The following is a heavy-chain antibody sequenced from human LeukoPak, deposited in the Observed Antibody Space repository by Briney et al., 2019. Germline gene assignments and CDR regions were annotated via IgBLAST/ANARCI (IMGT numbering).Heavy chain of an antibody. D-gene: IGHD6-13*01. CDR3: ATHYLSSSWYDY. CDR2: INPNSGGT. CDR1: GYTFTCYY. V-gene: IGHV1-2*02. Sequence: GASVKVSCKASGYTFTCYYLHWVRQAPGQGLEWMGWINPNSGGTNYAQKFQGRVTMTRDTSISTAYMELSRLRSDDTAVYYCATHYLSSSWYDYWGQGTLVTVSS. J-gene: IGHJ4*02.